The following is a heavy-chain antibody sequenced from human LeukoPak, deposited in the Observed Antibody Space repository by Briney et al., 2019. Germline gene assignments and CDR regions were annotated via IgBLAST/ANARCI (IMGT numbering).Heavy chain of an antibody. Sequence: SDTLSLTCTVSGGSISSSSYYWGWIRQPPGKGLEWIGSIYYSGSTYYNPSLKSRVTISVDTSKNQFSLKLSSVTAADTAVYYCARAYVWGSYRIDYWGQGTLVTVSS. D-gene: IGHD3-16*02. J-gene: IGHJ4*02. CDR2: IYYSGST. CDR3: ARAYVWGSYRIDY. V-gene: IGHV4-39*07. CDR1: GGSISSSSYY.